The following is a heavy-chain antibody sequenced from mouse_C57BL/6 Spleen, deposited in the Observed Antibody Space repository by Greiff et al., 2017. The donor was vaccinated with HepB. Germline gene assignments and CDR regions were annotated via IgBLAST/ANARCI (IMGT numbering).Heavy chain of an antibody. CDR3: ARHEDPALLLRPYYFDY. Sequence: QVQLKQSGAELVKPGASVKLSCKASGYTFTEYTIHWVKQRSGQGLEWIGWFYPGSGSIKYNEKFKDKATLTADKSSSTVYMELSRLTSEDSAVYVCARHEDPALLLRPYYFDYWGQGTTLTVSS. D-gene: IGHD1-1*01. V-gene: IGHV1-62-2*01. CDR1: GYTFTEYT. CDR2: FYPGSGSI. J-gene: IGHJ2*01.